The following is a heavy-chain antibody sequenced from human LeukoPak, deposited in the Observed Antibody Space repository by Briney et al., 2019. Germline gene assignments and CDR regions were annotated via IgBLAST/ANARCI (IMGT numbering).Heavy chain of an antibody. V-gene: IGHV1-2*04. CDR1: GYTFTGYY. CDR2: INPDSGGT. D-gene: IGHD3-22*01. J-gene: IGHJ3*02. CDR3: ARAGPYYYDSSNAFDI. Sequence: ASVKVSCKASGYTFTGYYIHWVRQAPGQGLEWMGWINPDSGGTNYAQKFQGWVTMTRGTSISTAYMELSRLTSDDTAVYFCARAGPYYYDSSNAFDIWGQGTMVTVSS.